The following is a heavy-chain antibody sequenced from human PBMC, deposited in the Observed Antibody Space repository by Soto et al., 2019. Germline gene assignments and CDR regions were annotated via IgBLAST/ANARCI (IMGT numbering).Heavy chain of an antibody. CDR1: GFTFSGSA. J-gene: IGHJ4*02. D-gene: IGHD6-6*01. V-gene: IGHV3-73*01. Sequence: GGSQRVSCAASGFTFSGSAMHWVRQDSGKGLEWVGHIRSKANSYATAYAASVKGRFTISRDDSKNTAYLQMNSLKTEDTAVYYCSCSVAGRADDDYWGQGTLVTVSS. CDR3: SCSVAGRADDDY. CDR2: IRSKANSYAT.